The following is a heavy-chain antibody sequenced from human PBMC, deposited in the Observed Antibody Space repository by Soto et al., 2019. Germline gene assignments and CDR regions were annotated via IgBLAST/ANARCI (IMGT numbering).Heavy chain of an antibody. V-gene: IGHV3-11*01. D-gene: IGHD6-13*01. J-gene: IGHJ6*02. Sequence: GGSLRLSCAASGFTFSDYYMSWIRQAQGKGLEWVSYISSSGSTIYYADSVKGRFTISRDNAKNSLYLQMNSLRAEDTAVYYCARYLGSSWYVGYYYYYGMDVWGQGTTVTVSS. CDR3: ARYLGSSWYVGYYYYYGMDV. CDR2: ISSSGSTI. CDR1: GFTFSDYY.